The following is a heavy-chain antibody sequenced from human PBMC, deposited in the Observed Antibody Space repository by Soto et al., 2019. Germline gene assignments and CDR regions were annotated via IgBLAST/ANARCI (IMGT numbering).Heavy chain of an antibody. CDR1: GGSISSGYYY. CDR2: IYYSGNT. D-gene: IGHD3-10*02. J-gene: IGHJ4*02. V-gene: IGHV4-30-4*01. Sequence: SETLSLTCSVSGGSISSGYYYWSWIRQPPGKGLEWIGNIYYSGNTYYNPSLKSRVTISVDTSKNQFSLKLSSVTAADTAVYYCERVDHRGYFSVLTDFWGQGILVTVSS. CDR3: ERVDHRGYFSVLTDF.